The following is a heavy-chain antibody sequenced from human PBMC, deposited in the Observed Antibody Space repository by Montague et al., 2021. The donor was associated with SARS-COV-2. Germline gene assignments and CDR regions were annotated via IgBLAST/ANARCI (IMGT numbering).Heavy chain of an antibody. V-gene: IGHV4-59*01. CDR2: IYYSGST. Sequence: SETLSLTCTVSGGSISSYYWSWIRQPPGKGLEWIGYIYYSGSTNYNPSLKSQVTISVDTSKNQFSLKLSSVTAADTAVYYCARGRRITFGGVIGWFSTFGYWGQGTLVTVSS. CDR1: GGSISSYY. D-gene: IGHD3-16*02. J-gene: IGHJ4*02. CDR3: ARGRRITFGGVIGWFSTFGY.